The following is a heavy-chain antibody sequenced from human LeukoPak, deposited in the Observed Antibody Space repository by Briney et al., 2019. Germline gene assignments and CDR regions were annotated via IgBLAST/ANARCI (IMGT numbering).Heavy chain of an antibody. Sequence: PSETLSLTCAVYGGSFSGYYWSWIRQPPGKGLEWIGEINHSGSTNYNPSLKSRVTISVDTSKNQFSLKLSSVTAADTAVYYCARRTLYYYDSSGRKNNWFDPWGQGTLVTVSS. V-gene: IGHV4-34*01. D-gene: IGHD3-22*01. CDR2: INHSGST. CDR1: GGSFSGYY. J-gene: IGHJ5*02. CDR3: ARRTLYYYDSSGRKNNWFDP.